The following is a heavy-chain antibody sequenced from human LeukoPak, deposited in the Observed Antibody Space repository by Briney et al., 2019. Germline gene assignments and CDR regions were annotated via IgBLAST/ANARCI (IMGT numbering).Heavy chain of an antibody. CDR3: AKWSKRLPSY. CDR2: ISWNSGSI. J-gene: IGHJ4*02. D-gene: IGHD2-15*01. V-gene: IGHV3-9*01. Sequence: GGSLRLSCAASGFTFDDYAMYWGRHAPGKGLEWVSGISWNSGSIGYADSVKGRFTISRDNSRSTLSLQMNTLRADDTATYYCAKWSKRLPSYWDQGTLVTVSS. CDR1: GFTFDDYA.